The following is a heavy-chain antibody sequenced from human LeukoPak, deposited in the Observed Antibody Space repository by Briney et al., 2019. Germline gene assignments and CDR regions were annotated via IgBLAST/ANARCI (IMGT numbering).Heavy chain of an antibody. J-gene: IGHJ6*02. CDR1: GYTFTSYG. D-gene: IGHD6-13*01. CDR2: ISAYNGNT. Sequence: GVSVKVSCKASGYTFTSYGISWVRQAPGQGLEWMGWISAYNGNTNYAQKLQGRVTMTTDTSTSTAYMELRSLRSDDTAVYYCAIDLPTRTEQQLVRSYYYYGMDVWGQGTTVTVSS. V-gene: IGHV1-18*01. CDR3: AIDLPTRTEQQLVRSYYYYGMDV.